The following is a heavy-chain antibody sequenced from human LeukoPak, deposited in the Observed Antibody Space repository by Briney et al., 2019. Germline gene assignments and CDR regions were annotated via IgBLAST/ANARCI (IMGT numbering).Heavy chain of an antibody. J-gene: IGHJ4*02. CDR3: ARENTGSYREFDY. CDR2: IYYSGST. CDR1: GGSISSYY. V-gene: IGHV4-59*12. D-gene: IGHD1-26*01. Sequence: PSETLSLTCTISGGSISSYYWIWIRQPPGKGLEWIGYIYYSGSTNYNPSLESRVTISVDTSKNQFSLKLSSVTAADTAVYYCARENTGSYREFDYWGQGTLVTVSS.